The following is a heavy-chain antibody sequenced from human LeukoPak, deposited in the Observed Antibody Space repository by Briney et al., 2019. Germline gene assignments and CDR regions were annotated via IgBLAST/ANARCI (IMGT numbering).Heavy chain of an antibody. V-gene: IGHV1-18*01. J-gene: IGHJ4*02. CDR2: ISAYNGNT. CDR1: GYTFTSYG. D-gene: IGHD3-10*01. Sequence: ASVKVSSKASGYTFTSYGISWVRQAPGQGLEWMGWISAYNGNTNYAQKLQGRVTMTTDTSTSTAYMELRSLRSDDTAVYYCARSPKYYYGSGSVDYWGQGTLVTVSS. CDR3: ARSPKYYYGSGSVDY.